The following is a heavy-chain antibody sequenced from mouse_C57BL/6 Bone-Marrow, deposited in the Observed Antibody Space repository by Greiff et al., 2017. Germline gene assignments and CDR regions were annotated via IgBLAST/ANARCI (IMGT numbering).Heavy chain of an antibody. CDR1: GYTFTSYG. V-gene: IGHV1-81*01. Sequence: VKLQESGAELARPGASVKLSCKASGYTFTSYGISWVKQRTGQGLEWIGEIYPRSGNTYYNEKFKGKATLTADKSSSTAYMELRSLTSEDSAVYFCAREGAYYSNYLAWFAYWGQGTLVTVSA. CDR2: IYPRSGNT. D-gene: IGHD2-5*01. J-gene: IGHJ3*01. CDR3: AREGAYYSNYLAWFAY.